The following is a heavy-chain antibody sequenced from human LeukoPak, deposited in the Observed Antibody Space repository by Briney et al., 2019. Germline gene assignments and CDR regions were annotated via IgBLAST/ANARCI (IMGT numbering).Heavy chain of an antibody. CDR2: IYSGGRT. V-gene: IGHV3-53*01. CDR1: GITASSND. J-gene: IGHJ3*02. CDR3: AGVLRGAFDI. Sequence: PGGSLRLSCTASGITASSNDMCWVRQAPGKGLEWISLIYSGGRTDYADSVKGRFTISRDNSKNMVYLQMNSLRGDDTAVYYCAGVLRGAFDIWGQGKMVAVSS.